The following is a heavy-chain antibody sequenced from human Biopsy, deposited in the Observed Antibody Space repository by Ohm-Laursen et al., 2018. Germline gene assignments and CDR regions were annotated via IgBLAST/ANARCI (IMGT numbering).Heavy chain of an antibody. CDR1: GYTFTSYE. J-gene: IGHJ5*02. Sequence: SVKVSCKTSGYTFTSYEINWVRQAPGQGLEWMGRIIGIFRTAHYAQKFQGRVTITADEFMSTAYMELSSLRSEDTAVYYCARGGGYNWNNGWFDPWGQGTLVTVSS. CDR3: ARGGGYNWNNGWFDP. D-gene: IGHD1/OR15-1a*01. V-gene: IGHV1-69*13. CDR2: IIGIFRTA.